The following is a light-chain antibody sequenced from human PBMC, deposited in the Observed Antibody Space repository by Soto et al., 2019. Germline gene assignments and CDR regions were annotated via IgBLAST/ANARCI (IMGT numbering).Light chain of an antibody. CDR3: QRYNSYSRT. Sequence: DIQMTQSPSTLSASVGDSVTITCRASQNVNNWVAWYQQKPGKAPRFLIYDASSLESGGPSRFSGSGSGTDFTLTISSLQPDDFATYYCQRYNSYSRTFGQGTKVEIK. CDR2: DAS. J-gene: IGKJ1*01. V-gene: IGKV1-5*01. CDR1: QNVNNW.